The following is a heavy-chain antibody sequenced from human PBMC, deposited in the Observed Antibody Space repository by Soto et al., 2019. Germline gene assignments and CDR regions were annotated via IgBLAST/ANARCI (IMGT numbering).Heavy chain of an antibody. D-gene: IGHD6-19*01. CDR2: ISGSGGST. Sequence: EVQLLESGGGLVQPGGSLRLSCAASGFTFSSYAMSWVRQAPGKGLEWVSAISGSGGSTYYADSVKGRFTISRDNSKNTLYLQMNSLRAEETAVYYCAKSKQWLVRLSDYWGQGTLVTVSS. CDR1: GFTFSSYA. V-gene: IGHV3-23*01. J-gene: IGHJ4*02. CDR3: AKSKQWLVRLSDY.